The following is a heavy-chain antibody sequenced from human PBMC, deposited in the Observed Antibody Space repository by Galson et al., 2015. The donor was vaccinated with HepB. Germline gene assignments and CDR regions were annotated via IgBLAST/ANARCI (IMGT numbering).Heavy chain of an antibody. CDR3: TIVDGGNSYYYYGMDV. CDR1: GFTFTNAW. CDR2: IKSKTDGGTT. Sequence: SLRLSCAVSGFTFTNAWMNWVRQAPGKGLEWVGRIKSKTDGGTTDYAAPVKGRFTISRDDSKNTLYLQMNSLKIEDTAVYYCTIVDGGNSYYYYGMDVWGQGTTVTVSS. J-gene: IGHJ6*02. D-gene: IGHD4-23*01. V-gene: IGHV3-15*07.